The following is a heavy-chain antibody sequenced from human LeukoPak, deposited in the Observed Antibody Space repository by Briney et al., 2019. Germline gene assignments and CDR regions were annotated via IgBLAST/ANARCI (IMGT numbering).Heavy chain of an antibody. CDR3: ARDGAGWERSGFDY. Sequence: GGSLRLSCAASGFTFISYSMNWVRQAPGKGLEWVSYISSSSSTIYYADSVKGRFTISRDNAKNSLYLQMNSLRAEDTAVYYCARDGAGWERSGFDYWGQGTLVTVSS. V-gene: IGHV3-48*01. CDR1: GFTFISYS. CDR2: ISSSSSTI. D-gene: IGHD1-26*01. J-gene: IGHJ4*02.